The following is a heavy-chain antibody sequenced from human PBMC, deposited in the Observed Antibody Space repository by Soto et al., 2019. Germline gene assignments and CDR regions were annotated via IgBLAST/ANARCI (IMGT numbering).Heavy chain of an antibody. CDR3: ASWIRYFDWLLTRPYRGYGMEV. V-gene: IGHV1-69*01. CDR1: GGTFSSYA. J-gene: IGHJ6*02. CDR2: IIPIFGTA. Sequence: QVQLVQSGAEVKKPGSSVKVSCKASGGTFSSYAISWVRQAPGQGLEWMGGIIPIFGTANYAQKFQGRVTITEDESTSTAYMELSSLRSEATAVYYCASWIRYFDWLLTRPYRGYGMEVWGQGTTVTVSS. D-gene: IGHD3-9*01.